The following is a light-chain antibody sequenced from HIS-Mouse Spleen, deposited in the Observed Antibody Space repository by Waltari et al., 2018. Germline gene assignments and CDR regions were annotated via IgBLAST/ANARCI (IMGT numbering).Light chain of an antibody. CDR3: SSYTSSSTVV. V-gene: IGLV2-14*01. J-gene: IGLJ2*01. CDR2: EVS. Sequence: QSALTQPASVSGSPGQSITISCTGTSSDGGGYNYVSWYQKHPGKAPKLMIYEVSNRPSGVSNRFSGSKSGNTASLTISGLQAEDEADYYCSSYTSSSTVVFGGGTKLTVL. CDR1: SSDGGGYNY.